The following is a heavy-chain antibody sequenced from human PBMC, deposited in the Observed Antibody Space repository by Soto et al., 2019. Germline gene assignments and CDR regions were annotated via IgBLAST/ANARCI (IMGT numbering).Heavy chain of an antibody. CDR2: IYSGGST. CDR3: ARARKDGRFLEWLFYFDY. V-gene: IGHV3-53*01. J-gene: IGHJ4*02. Sequence: XVSMRLSCAASGFTVSSNYMSWVRQAPGKGLEWVSVIYSGGSTYYADSVKGRFTISRDNSKNTLYLQMNSLRAEGTALSCCARARKDGRFLEWLFYFDYWGQGTLVTVS. CDR1: GFTVSSNY. D-gene: IGHD3-3*01.